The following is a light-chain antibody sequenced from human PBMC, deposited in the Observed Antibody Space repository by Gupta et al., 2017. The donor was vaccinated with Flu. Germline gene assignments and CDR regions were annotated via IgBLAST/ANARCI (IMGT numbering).Light chain of an antibody. Sequence: DLQMSQSPSTLSASVGDRVTITCLASQNINRWLAWYHQIPGKAPRLLVYRSSTVESGVSSRISGSGSGTEFTLTISSLQPEDFETYYCQQDDNYPYTFGQGTIVDIK. CDR2: RSS. J-gene: IGKJ2*01. CDR1: QNINRW. V-gene: IGKV1-5*03. CDR3: QQDDNYPYT.